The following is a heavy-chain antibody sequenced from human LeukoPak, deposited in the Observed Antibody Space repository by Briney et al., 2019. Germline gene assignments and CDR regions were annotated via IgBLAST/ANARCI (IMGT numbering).Heavy chain of an antibody. V-gene: IGHV1-2*02. D-gene: IGHD3-9*01. CDR2: INPNSGGT. J-gene: IGHJ4*02. CDR1: GYTFTGYY. CDR3: ARDRRYFDWPHPGYFDY. Sequence: EASVNVSCKASGYTFTGYYMHWVRQAPGQGLEWMGWINPNSGGTNYAQKFQGRVTMTRDTSISTAYMELSRLRSDDTAVYYCARDRRYFDWPHPGYFDYWGQGTLVTVSS.